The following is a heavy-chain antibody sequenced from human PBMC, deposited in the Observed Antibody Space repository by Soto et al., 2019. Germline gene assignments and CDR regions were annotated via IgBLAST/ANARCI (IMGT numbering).Heavy chain of an antibody. CDR3: AREKVGTTFFDN. Sequence: SETLSLTCSVSGFAISRGYYWSLVRQPPGKGLEWIGSIYPSVSSYHNPSLATRLGLSIDASKNQFTLNLTSVTAADTALYFCAREKVGTTFFDNWGQGIQVTVSS. J-gene: IGHJ4*02. D-gene: IGHD2-21*02. V-gene: IGHV4-38-2*02. CDR1: GFAISRGYY. CDR2: IYPSVSS.